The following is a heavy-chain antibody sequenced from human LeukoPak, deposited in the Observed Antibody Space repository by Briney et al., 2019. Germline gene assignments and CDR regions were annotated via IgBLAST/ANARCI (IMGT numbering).Heavy chain of an antibody. D-gene: IGHD4-23*01. CDR2: IYYSGST. Sequence: SETLSLTCTVSGDSISSSNYYWSWIRQPPGKGLEWIGYIYYSGSTYYNPSLKSRVTISVDTSKNQFSLKLSSVTAADTAVYYCARDLLNEGNHLDYWGQGTLVTVSS. CDR1: GDSISSSNYY. V-gene: IGHV4-30-4*01. CDR3: ARDLLNEGNHLDY. J-gene: IGHJ4*02.